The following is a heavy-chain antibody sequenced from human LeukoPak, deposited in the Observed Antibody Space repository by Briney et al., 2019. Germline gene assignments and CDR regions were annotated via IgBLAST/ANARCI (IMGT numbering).Heavy chain of an antibody. CDR3: ARGTAPYYDILTATQGYYMDV. J-gene: IGHJ6*03. CDR1: GGTFSSYA. V-gene: IGHV1-69*01. Sequence: SVKVSCKASGGTFSSYATSWVRQAPGQGLEWMGGIIPIFGTANYAQKFQGRVTITADESTSTAYMELSSLRSEDTAVYYCARGTAPYYDILTATQGYYMDVWGKGTTVTISS. D-gene: IGHD3-9*01. CDR2: IIPIFGTA.